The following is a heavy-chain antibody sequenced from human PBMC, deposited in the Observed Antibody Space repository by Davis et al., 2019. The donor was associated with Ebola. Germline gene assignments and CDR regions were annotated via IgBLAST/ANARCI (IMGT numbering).Heavy chain of an antibody. CDR1: GFIVGDKY. D-gene: IGHD3-10*01. J-gene: IGHJ4*02. Sequence: GESLKISCAASGFIVGDKYMSWIRQAPGKGLEWVSYISNSGSSVFYADSVKGRFTISRDNAKNSLYLQMSSLRADDTAVYYCAARITMVWGVIYDYWGQGTLVTVSS. V-gene: IGHV3-11*01. CDR2: ISNSGSSV. CDR3: AARITMVWGVIYDY.